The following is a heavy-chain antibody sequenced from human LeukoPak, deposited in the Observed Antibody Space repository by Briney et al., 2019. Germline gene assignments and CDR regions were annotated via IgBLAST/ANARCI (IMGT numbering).Heavy chain of an antibody. D-gene: IGHD1-7*01. CDR1: GASFSNYY. J-gene: IGHJ5*02. V-gene: IGHV4-59*01. CDR2: VSNSGST. CDR3: ARVATGAKPFDP. Sequence: SETLSLTCTVSGASFSNYYWSWIRQPPEKELEWIGYVSNSGSTDYHPSLKSRVTISVDTSKNLFSLKLSSVTAADTAVYYCARVATGAKPFDPWGQGTLVTVSS.